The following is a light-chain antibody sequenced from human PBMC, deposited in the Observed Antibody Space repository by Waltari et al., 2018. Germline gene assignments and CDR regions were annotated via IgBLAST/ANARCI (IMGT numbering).Light chain of an antibody. Sequence: DIQMTQSPSTLSASVGDRVTITCRGSQSISPWLAWYQQKPGKAPKLLIYQASSLESGVPSTFSGSASGTDFTLTISSLQPDDFATYYCQQYHTYPWTFGQGTKVETK. CDR3: QQYHTYPWT. CDR2: QAS. V-gene: IGKV1-5*03. J-gene: IGKJ1*01. CDR1: QSISPW.